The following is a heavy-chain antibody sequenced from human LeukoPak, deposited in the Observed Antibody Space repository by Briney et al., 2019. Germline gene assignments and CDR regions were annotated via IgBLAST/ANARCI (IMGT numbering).Heavy chain of an antibody. J-gene: IGHJ3*02. CDR2: ISWNSGSI. Sequence: GGSLRLSCAASGFTFSSYAMSWVRQAPGKGLEWVSGISWNSGSIGYADSVKGRFTISRDNAKNSLYLQMNSLRAEDTALYYCAKDNEWELLLWGAFDIWGQGTMVTVSS. CDR1: GFTFSSYA. D-gene: IGHD1-26*01. CDR3: AKDNEWELLLWGAFDI. V-gene: IGHV3-9*01.